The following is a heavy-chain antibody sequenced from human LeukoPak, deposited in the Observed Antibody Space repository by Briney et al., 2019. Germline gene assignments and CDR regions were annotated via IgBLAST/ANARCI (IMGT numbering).Heavy chain of an antibody. CDR2: ISWNSGSI. D-gene: IGHD5-18*01. Sequence: GGSLRLSCAASGFTFDDYAMHWVRQAPGKGLEWVSGISWNSGSIGYADSVKGRFTISRDNAKNSLYLQMNSLRAEDTAVYYCARVSGYSYGYDAFDIWGQGTMVTVSS. J-gene: IGHJ3*02. CDR1: GFTFDDYA. CDR3: ARVSGYSYGYDAFDI. V-gene: IGHV3-9*01.